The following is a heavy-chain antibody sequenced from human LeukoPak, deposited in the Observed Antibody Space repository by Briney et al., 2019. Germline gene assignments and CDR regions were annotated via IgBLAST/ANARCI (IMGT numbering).Heavy chain of an antibody. CDR2: IYYSGST. V-gene: IGHV4-59*01. CDR3: ARSDCSGGSCPLDY. CDR1: GDSISSYY. Sequence: SETLSLTCTVSGDSISSYYWSWIRQPPGKGLEWIGYIYYSGSTNYNPSLKSRVTISVDTSKNQFSLKLSSVTAADTAVYYCARSDCSGGSCPLDYWGQGTLVTVSS. J-gene: IGHJ4*02. D-gene: IGHD2-15*01.